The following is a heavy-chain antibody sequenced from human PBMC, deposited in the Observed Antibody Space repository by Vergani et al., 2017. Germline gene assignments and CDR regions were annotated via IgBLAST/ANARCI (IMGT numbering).Heavy chain of an antibody. CDR2: ISYDGSNK. J-gene: IGHJ5*02. Sequence: QVQLVESGGGVVQPGRSLRLSCAASGFTFSSYGMHWVRQAPGKGLEWVAVISYDGSNKYYADSVKGRFTISRDNSKNTLYLQMNSLRAEDTAVYYCARYQDTANKPFDPWGQGTLVTVSS. CDR1: GFTFSSYG. V-gene: IGHV3-30*03. CDR3: ARYQDTANKPFDP. D-gene: IGHD5-18*01.